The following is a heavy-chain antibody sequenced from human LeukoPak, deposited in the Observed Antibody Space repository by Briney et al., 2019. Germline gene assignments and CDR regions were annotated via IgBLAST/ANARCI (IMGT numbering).Heavy chain of an antibody. Sequence: EGSMRLSCEASGFTFSIYAMNWVRQAPGKGLAWVSVISSSADSTYYADSVKGLFTISRDNSKNTLYLQMNKLSAEDAAVYYCAKPLEKYPYGGNFDYWGQGILVTVSS. J-gene: IGHJ4*02. CDR3: AKPLEKYPYGGNFDY. V-gene: IGHV3-23*01. CDR2: ISSSADST. CDR1: GFTFSIYA. D-gene: IGHD4-23*01.